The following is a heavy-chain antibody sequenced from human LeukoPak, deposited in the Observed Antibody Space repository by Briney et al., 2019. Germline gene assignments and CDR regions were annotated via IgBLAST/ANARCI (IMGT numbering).Heavy chain of an antibody. D-gene: IGHD3-22*01. V-gene: IGHV1-3*01. J-gene: IGHJ4*02. CDR2: INAGNGNT. CDR3: ATCRYYYDSSGCYPHFDY. CDR1: GYTFTSYA. Sequence: GASVKVSCKASGYTFTSYAMHWVRQAPGQRLEWMGWINAGNGNTKYSQKFQGRVTMTEDTSTDTAYMELSSLRSEDTAVYYCATCRYYYDSSGCYPHFDYWGQGTLVTVSS.